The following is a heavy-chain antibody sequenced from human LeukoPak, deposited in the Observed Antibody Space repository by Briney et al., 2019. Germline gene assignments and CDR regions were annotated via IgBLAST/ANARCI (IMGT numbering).Heavy chain of an antibody. D-gene: IGHD3-10*01. CDR2: ISGSGGST. Sequence: PGGSLRLSCAASGFTFSSYAMSWVRQAPGKGLEWVSAISGSGGSTYYADSVKGRFTISRDNSKNTLYLQMNSLRSEDTAVYYCARARDLWFGELLFYWFDPWGQGTLVTVSS. J-gene: IGHJ5*02. CDR3: ARARDLWFGELLFYWFDP. CDR1: GFTFSSYA. V-gene: IGHV3-23*01.